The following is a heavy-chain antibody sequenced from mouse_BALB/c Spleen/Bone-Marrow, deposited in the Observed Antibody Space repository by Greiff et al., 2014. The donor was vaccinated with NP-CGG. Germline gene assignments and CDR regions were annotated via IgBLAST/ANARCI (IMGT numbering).Heavy chain of an antibody. CDR2: ISSDSGTI. D-gene: IGHD1-1*01. CDR3: ARSNYVGYYAMDY. J-gene: IGHJ4*01. CDR1: GFTFSSFG. V-gene: IGHV5-17*02. Sequence: DVMLVESGGGLVQPGGSRKLSRAASGFTFSSFGIHWVRQAPEKGLEWVAYISSDSGTIYYADTVKGRFTISRDNPKNTLFLQMISLRSEDTAIYYCARSNYVGYYAMDYWGQGTSVTVSS.